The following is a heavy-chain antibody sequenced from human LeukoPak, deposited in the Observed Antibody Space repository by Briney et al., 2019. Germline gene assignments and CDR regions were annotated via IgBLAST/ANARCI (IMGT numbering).Heavy chain of an antibody. CDR2: ISYDGSNK. D-gene: IGHD1-1*01. CDR1: GFTFSSYA. J-gene: IGHJ6*02. Sequence: HPGGSLRLSCAASGFTFSSYAMHWVRQAPGKGLEWVAVISYDGSNKYYADSVKGRFTISRDNSKNTLYLQVNSLRAEDTAVYYCARENWNPLIVYYYYGMDVWGQGTTVTVSS. CDR3: ARENWNPLIVYYYYGMDV. V-gene: IGHV3-30-3*01.